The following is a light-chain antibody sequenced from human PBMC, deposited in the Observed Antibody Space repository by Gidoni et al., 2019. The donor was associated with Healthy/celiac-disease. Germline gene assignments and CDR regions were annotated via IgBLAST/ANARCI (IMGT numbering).Light chain of an antibody. CDR2: GAS. CDR1: QSVSSN. Sequence: EIVMTQSPATLSVSPGDRATLSCRASQSVSSNLAWYQQKPGQAPRLLIYGASTRATGIPARFSGSGSGTEFTLTISSLQSEDFAVYYCQQYNNRQTFGQGTKVEIK. J-gene: IGKJ1*01. CDR3: QQYNNRQT. V-gene: IGKV3-15*01.